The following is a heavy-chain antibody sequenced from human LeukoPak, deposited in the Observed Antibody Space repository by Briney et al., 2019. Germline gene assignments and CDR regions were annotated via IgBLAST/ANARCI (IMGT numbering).Heavy chain of an antibody. Sequence: PGGSLRLSCAVSGFTVSSNYMSWVRQAPGKGLEWVSVIYSGGDTYYADSVKGRFTISRDNSKNTLYLQMNSLRAEDTAGYYCASGRGRASDYYYGMDVWGQGITVTVSS. D-gene: IGHD3-10*01. V-gene: IGHV3-53*01. CDR2: IYSGGDT. CDR3: ASGRGRASDYYYGMDV. CDR1: GFTVSSNY. J-gene: IGHJ6*02.